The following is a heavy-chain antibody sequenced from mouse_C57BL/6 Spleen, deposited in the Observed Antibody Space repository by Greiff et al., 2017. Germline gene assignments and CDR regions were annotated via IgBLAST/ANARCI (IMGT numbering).Heavy chain of an antibody. CDR1: GYSFTGYY. CDR3: ARGNWEDYFDY. Sequence: EVQLQQSGPELVKPGASVKISCKASGYSFTGYYMNWVKQSPEKSLEWIGEINPSTGGTTYNQKFKAKATLTVDKSSSTAYMQLKSLTSEDSAVYYCARGNWEDYFDYWGQGTTLTVSS. CDR2: INPSTGGT. V-gene: IGHV1-42*01. J-gene: IGHJ2*01. D-gene: IGHD4-1*01.